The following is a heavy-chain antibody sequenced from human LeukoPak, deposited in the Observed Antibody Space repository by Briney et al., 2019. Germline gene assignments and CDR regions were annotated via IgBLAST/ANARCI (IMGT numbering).Heavy chain of an antibody. V-gene: IGHV4-34*01. CDR1: GGSFSGYY. D-gene: IGHD6-13*01. CDR2: IYHSGST. J-gene: IGHJ4*02. Sequence: SETLSLTCAVYGGSFSGYYWSWIRQPPGKGLEWIGEIYHSGSTNYNPSLKSRVTISVDKSKNQFSLKLSSVTAADTAVYYCARRPGSWLFDYWAREPWSPSPQ. CDR3: ARRPGSWLFDY.